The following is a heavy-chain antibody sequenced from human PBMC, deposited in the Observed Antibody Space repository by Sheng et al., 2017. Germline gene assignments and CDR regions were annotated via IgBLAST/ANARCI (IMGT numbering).Heavy chain of an antibody. Sequence: QVQLVQSGAEVKKPGASVKVSCKASGYTFTSLYMHWVRQAPGQGLEWMGWINPNSGGTNYAQNFQGRVTLTRDTSITSAYMDLSSLTSDDTAVYYCARYQAGSLDIWGQGQWVTVSS. CDR1: GYTFTSLY. V-gene: IGHV1-2*02. J-gene: IGHJ3*02. CDR2: INPNSGGT. CDR3: ARYQAGSLDI. D-gene: IGHD3-10*01.